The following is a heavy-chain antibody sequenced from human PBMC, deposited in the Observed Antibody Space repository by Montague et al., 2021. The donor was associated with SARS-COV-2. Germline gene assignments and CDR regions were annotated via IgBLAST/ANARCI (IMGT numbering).Heavy chain of an antibody. CDR2: IYYSGST. V-gene: IGHV4-59*01. CDR3: AGRPTPSYSSGWYLFYYAMDV. D-gene: IGHD6-19*01. J-gene: IGHJ6*02. CDR1: DGSINSYY. Sequence: SETLSLTCAVSDGSINSYYWSWIRQPPGKGLEWIGCIYYSGSTIYNPSLKSRVTISIDTSKNQFSLKLNSVTAADTAVYYCAGRPTPSYSSGWYLFYYAMDVWGQGTTVTVSS.